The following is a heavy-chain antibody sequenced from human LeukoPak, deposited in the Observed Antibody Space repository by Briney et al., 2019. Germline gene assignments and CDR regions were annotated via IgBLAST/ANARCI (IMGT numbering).Heavy chain of an antibody. CDR2: IIPIFGTA. J-gene: IGHJ5*02. V-gene: IGHV1-69*13. Sequence: SVKVSCKASGGTFSSYAISWVRQAPGQGLEWMGGIIPIFGTANYAQKFQGRVTLTADESTSTAYMELSRLGSDDTAVYYCASGPYYYDSSGYYPGSDWFDPWGQGTLVTVSS. D-gene: IGHD3-22*01. CDR3: ASGPYYYDSSGYYPGSDWFDP. CDR1: GGTFSSYA.